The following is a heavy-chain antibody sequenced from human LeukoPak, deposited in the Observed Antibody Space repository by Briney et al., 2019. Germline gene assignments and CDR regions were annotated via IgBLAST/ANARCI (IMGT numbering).Heavy chain of an antibody. V-gene: IGHV3-7*01. Sequence: PGGSLRLSCAASGFTFSTYWMTWVRQAPGKGLEWVANIKRDGSEKYYVDSVKGRFTISRDNAKNSLYLQMNSLRAEDTAVYFCARVSNHYYMDVWGKGTTVTISS. CDR2: IKRDGSEK. CDR1: GFTFSTYW. D-gene: IGHD3-3*02. J-gene: IGHJ6*03. CDR3: ARVSNHYYMDV.